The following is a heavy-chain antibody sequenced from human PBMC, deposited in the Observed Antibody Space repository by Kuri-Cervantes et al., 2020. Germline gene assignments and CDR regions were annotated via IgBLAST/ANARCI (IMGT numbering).Heavy chain of an antibody. V-gene: IGHV3-23*01. J-gene: IGHJ6*02. CDR2: ISGSGGST. D-gene: IGHD4-17*01. CDR1: GFTFSSYA. CDR3: ASPSSDGDYYYYYGMDV. Sequence: GGSLRLSCAASGFTFSSYAMSWVRQAPGKGLEWVSAISGSGGSTYYADSVKGRFIISRDNSKNSLYLQMNSLRAEDTAVYYCASPSSDGDYYYYYGMDVWGQGTTVTVSS.